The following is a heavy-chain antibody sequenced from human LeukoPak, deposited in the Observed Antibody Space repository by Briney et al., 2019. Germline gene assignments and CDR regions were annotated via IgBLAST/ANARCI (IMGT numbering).Heavy chain of an antibody. CDR2: ISAYNGNT. CDR1: GYTFTSYG. Sequence: ASVKVSCKASGYTFTSYGISWVRQAPGQGLEWMGWISAYNGNTKYAQKLQGRVTMTTDTSTSTAYMELRSLRSDDTAVYYGARDPCSRTSCPFDYWGQGTLVTVSS. J-gene: IGHJ4*02. D-gene: IGHD2-2*01. CDR3: ARDPCSRTSCPFDY. V-gene: IGHV1-18*04.